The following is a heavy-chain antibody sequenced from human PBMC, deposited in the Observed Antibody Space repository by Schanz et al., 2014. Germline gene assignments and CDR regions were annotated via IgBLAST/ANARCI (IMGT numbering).Heavy chain of an antibody. V-gene: IGHV4-39*01. D-gene: IGHD3-9*01. CDR2: IYYSGST. Sequence: QLQLQESGPGLVKPSETLSLTCTVSGGSISSSNYYWGWIRQPPGKGLEWIESIYYSGSTYYNPSFKIRVPPPVDTSKNQSSLKLSSVTAADTAVYYCARQFYDILTGYWFPYYFDYWGQGTLVTVSS. J-gene: IGHJ4*02. CDR3: ARQFYDILTGYWFPYYFDY. CDR1: GGSISSSNYY.